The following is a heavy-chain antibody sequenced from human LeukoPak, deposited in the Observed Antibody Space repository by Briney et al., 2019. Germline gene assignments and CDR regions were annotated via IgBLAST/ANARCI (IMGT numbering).Heavy chain of an antibody. CDR1: GFIFNSYG. V-gene: IGHV3-30*12. Sequence: PGGSLRLSCAASGFIFNSYGMHWVRQAPGKGLEWVAVISYDGSNKYYADSVKGRFTISRDNSKNTLYLQMNSLRAEDTAVYYCARVLSGRGSLYSYYYYMDVWGKGTTVTISS. CDR3: ARVLSGRGSLYSYYYYMDV. CDR2: ISYDGSNK. J-gene: IGHJ6*03. D-gene: IGHD3-10*01.